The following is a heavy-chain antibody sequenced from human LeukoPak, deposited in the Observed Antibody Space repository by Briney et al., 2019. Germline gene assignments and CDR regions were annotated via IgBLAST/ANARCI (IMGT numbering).Heavy chain of an antibody. D-gene: IGHD6-19*01. V-gene: IGHV3-48*03. Sequence: PGGCLRLSCAASGFTFSSYEMNWVRPAPGKGLEWVSYLSTSGSSKHYADSVKGRLTISRDNAKNSLYLQMNSLRGDDTAVYYCARCRYTSGWLDAFDIWGQGTMVTVSS. CDR3: ARCRYTSGWLDAFDI. CDR1: GFTFSSYE. CDR2: LSTSGSSK. J-gene: IGHJ3*02.